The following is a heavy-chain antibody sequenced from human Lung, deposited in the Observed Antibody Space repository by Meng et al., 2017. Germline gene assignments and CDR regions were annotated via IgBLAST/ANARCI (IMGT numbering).Heavy chain of an antibody. V-gene: IGHV1-2*06. CDR2: IDPKSGDT. Sequence: GQLVQSGAEVKKPGASVKVSCKPSGYNFPDYWLHWVRRAPGQGLEWMGRIDPKSGDTHYAQKFQARVTMTGDTSISTAYMELSGLRSDDTAMYYCARDEDISAAGKLFGDYWGQGTLVTVSS. D-gene: IGHD6-25*01. J-gene: IGHJ4*02. CDR3: ARDEDISAAGKLFGDY. CDR1: GYNFPDYW.